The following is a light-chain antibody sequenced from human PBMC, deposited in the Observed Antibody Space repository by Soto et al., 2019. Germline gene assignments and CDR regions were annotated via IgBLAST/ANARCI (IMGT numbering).Light chain of an antibody. CDR3: QAWDSSTVV. CDR1: KLGYKY. Sequence: SYELTQPPSVSVSPGQTASITCSGDKLGYKYACWYQQKPGQSPVLVIYQHNKRPSGIPERFSGSNSGNTATLTISGTQAMDEADYYCQAWDSSTVVFGGGTKLTVL. CDR2: QHN. J-gene: IGLJ2*01. V-gene: IGLV3-1*01.